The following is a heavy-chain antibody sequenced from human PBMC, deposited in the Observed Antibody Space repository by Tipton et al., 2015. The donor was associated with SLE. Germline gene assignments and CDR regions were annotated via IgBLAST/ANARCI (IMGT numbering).Heavy chain of an antibody. J-gene: IGHJ4*02. D-gene: IGHD2-8*01. CDR3: AREVDGRFPI. Sequence: TLSLTCTVSGYSISPYYWTWIRQTPGKGLEWIGYIHSSGTTNYSPSLNSRVTMSVDTSKNQFSLRLTSVTAADSAVYYCAREVDGRFPIWGEGALVTVSS. CDR1: GYSISPYY. CDR2: IHSSGTT. V-gene: IGHV4-59*01.